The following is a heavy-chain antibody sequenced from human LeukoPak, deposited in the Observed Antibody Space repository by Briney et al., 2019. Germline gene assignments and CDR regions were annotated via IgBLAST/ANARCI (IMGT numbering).Heavy chain of an antibody. D-gene: IGHD3-22*01. CDR1: GYTFTGYY. CDR2: INPNSGGT. CDR3: ARGMYYDSSGYRRG. Sequence: GASVKVSCKVSGYTFTGYYMHWVRQAPGQGLEWMGWINPNSGGTNYAQKFQGRVTMTRDTSISTAYMELSRLRSDDTAVYYCARGMYYDSSGYRRGWGQGTLVTVSS. J-gene: IGHJ4*02. V-gene: IGHV1-2*02.